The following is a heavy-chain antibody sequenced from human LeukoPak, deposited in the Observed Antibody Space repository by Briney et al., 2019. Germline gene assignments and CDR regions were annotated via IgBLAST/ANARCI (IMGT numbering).Heavy chain of an antibody. Sequence: ASVKVSCKASGYTFTGYYMHWVRQAPGQGLEWMGWINPNSGGTNYAQKFQGRVTMTRDTFISTAYMELSRLRSDDTAVYYCARVRTIERSSSWYRYWGQGTLVTVSS. CDR3: ARVRTIERSSSWYRY. V-gene: IGHV1-2*02. J-gene: IGHJ4*02. D-gene: IGHD6-13*01. CDR1: GYTFTGYY. CDR2: INPNSGGT.